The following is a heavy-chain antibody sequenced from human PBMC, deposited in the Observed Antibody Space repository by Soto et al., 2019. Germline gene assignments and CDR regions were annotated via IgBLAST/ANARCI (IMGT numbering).Heavy chain of an antibody. CDR2: ISYDGSNK. J-gene: IGHJ4*02. D-gene: IGHD3-16*01. Sequence: GGSLRLSCAASGFTFSSYGMHWVRQAPGKGLEWVAVISYDGSNKYYADSVKGRFTISRDNSKNTLYLQMNSLRAEDTAVYYCAKDLGGELWAYFDYWGQGNLVTFSS. CDR1: GFTFSSYG. CDR3: AKDLGGELWAYFDY. V-gene: IGHV3-30*18.